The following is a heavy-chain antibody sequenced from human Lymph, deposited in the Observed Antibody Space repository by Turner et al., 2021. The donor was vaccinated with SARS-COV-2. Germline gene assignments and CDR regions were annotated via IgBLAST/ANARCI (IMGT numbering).Heavy chain of an antibody. V-gene: IGHV3-30-3*01. CDR1: GFTFSSYA. J-gene: IGHJ6*04. CDR2: ISYDGSDK. CDR3: ARESGSKYYNYYGMDV. D-gene: IGHD2-2*01. Sequence: QVQLVESGGVVVQPGVSRRLSCSSSGFTFSSYAFHWVGQAPGKVLEWVAVISYDGSDKYYADSVKGRFTISRDNSKNTMYVKMNSLRAEDTAVYYCARESGSKYYNYYGMDVWGKGTTVTVSS.